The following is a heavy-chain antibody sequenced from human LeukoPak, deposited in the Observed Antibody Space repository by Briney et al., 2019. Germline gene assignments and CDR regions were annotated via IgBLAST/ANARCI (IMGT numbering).Heavy chain of an antibody. D-gene: IGHD6-19*01. CDR2: INYSGST. Sequence: PSETLSLTCTVSGGSISNYYWSWIRQPPGRGLEWIGYINYSGSTNYNPSLKSRVTISVDTSKNQFSLKLTSVTAADTAVYYCARHEKSSGWYYDYWGQGTLVTVSS. J-gene: IGHJ4*02. CDR3: ARHEKSSGWYYDY. CDR1: GGSISNYY. V-gene: IGHV4-59*08.